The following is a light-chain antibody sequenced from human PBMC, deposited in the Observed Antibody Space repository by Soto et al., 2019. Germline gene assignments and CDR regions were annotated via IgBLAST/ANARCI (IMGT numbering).Light chain of an antibody. V-gene: IGLV2-14*01. Sequence: QSVLTKPASVSRSPGQSITISCTGTSSDVGGYNYVSWYQEHPGKAPKLMIYDVSNRPSGVSNRFSGSKSGNTASLTISGLQAEDEADYYCSSYTSDSTYVFGTGTKVTVL. CDR1: SSDVGGYNY. CDR3: SSYTSDSTYV. CDR2: DVS. J-gene: IGLJ1*01.